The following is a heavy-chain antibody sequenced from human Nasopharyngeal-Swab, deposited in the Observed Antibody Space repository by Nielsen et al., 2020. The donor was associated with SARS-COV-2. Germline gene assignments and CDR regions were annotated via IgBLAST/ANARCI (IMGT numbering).Heavy chain of an antibody. CDR3: ASWGSTVGNDY. CDR1: GFTFDDYA. V-gene: IGHV3-9*01. J-gene: IGHJ4*02. Sequence: SLKISCAASGFTFDDYAMHWVRQAPGKGLEWVSGISWNSGSIAYADSVKGRFTISRDNAKNSLYLQMNSLRAEDTAVYYCASWGSTVGNDYWGQGTLVTVSS. CDR2: ISWNSGSI. D-gene: IGHD4-17*01.